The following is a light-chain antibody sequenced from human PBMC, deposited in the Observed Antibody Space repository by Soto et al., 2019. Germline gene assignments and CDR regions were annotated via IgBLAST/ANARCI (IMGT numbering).Light chain of an antibody. V-gene: IGKV3-20*01. CDR3: HQYGSSPPYT. CDR1: QSVSNKY. J-gene: IGKJ2*01. Sequence: EVVLTQSPGTLSLSPGERATLSCRASQSVSNKYFAWYQQKPGQAPRLLIFGSSDSATGIPDRFSGSGSGTDLTVSISGLEHEGFAVYYCHQYGSSPPYTFGQGTKLAIK. CDR2: GSS.